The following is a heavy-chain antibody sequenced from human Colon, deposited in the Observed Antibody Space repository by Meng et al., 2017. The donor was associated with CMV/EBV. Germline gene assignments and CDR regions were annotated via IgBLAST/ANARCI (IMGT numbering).Heavy chain of an antibody. Sequence: GQLQPSGALLLKPPQTLPPTCSISGDTVAITGASWNWVRQSPSRGREWLGRTYYRSQWHNNYAESVRSRRTINPDTSKNQFSLQLKSLTPEDTAVYYCARDPEYSYSILDTWGQGTLVTVSS. V-gene: IGHV6-1*01. CDR2: TYYRSQWHN. CDR3: ARDPEYSYSILDT. CDR1: GDTVAITGAS. J-gene: IGHJ5*02. D-gene: IGHD1-26*01.